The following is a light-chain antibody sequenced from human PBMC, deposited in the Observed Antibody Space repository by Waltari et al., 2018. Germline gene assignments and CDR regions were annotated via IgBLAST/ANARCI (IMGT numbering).Light chain of an antibody. V-gene: IGKV4-1*01. Sequence: DIVMTQSPDSLAVSLGERATINCKSSQGVLYSSNNKNNLAWYQQKPGQPPKLFIYWASTRESGVPDRFSGSESGTDFTLTFSILQAEDVAVYYCQQYYTTPLTFGGGTKVGIK. CDR3: QQYYTTPLT. J-gene: IGKJ4*01. CDR1: QGVLYSSNNKNN. CDR2: WAS.